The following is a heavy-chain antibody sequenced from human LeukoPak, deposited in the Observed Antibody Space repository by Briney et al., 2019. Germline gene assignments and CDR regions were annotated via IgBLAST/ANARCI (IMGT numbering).Heavy chain of an antibody. D-gene: IGHD6-13*01. Sequence: ASETLSLTCTVSGGSLSRYFWIWIRQFPGKGLEWIGYIYYSGNTNYNPSLKSRVTMSLDTSKNQFSLKLSSVTAADTAVYYCARRDDTSWYHTMDVWGQGTTVIVSS. CDR1: GGSLSRYF. V-gene: IGHV4-59*08. CDR3: ARRDDTSWYHTMDV. J-gene: IGHJ6*02. CDR2: IYYSGNT.